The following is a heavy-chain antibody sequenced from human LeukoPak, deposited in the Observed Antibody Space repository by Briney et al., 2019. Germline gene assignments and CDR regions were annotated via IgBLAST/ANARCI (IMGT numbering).Heavy chain of an antibody. CDR2: IYHSGST. D-gene: IGHD1-26*01. V-gene: IGHV4-4*02. Sequence: SETLSLTCAVSGGSISSSNWWSWVRQPPGRGLEWIGEIYHSGSTNYNPSLKSRVTISVDKSKNQFSLKLSSVTAADTAVYYCARLASSGSYPTRWFDPWGQGTLVTVSS. CDR1: GGSISSSNW. J-gene: IGHJ5*02. CDR3: ARLASSGSYPTRWFDP.